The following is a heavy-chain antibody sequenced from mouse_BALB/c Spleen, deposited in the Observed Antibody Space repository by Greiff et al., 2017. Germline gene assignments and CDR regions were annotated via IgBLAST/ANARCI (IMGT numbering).Heavy chain of an antibody. Sequence: QVQLQQSGAELVRPGASVTLSCKASGYTFTDYEMHWVKQTPVHGLEWIGAIDPETGGTAYNQKFKGKATLTADKSSSTAYMELRSLTSEDSAVYYCTKLLRWFAYWGQGTLVTVSA. CDR2: IDPETGGT. CDR3: TKLLRWFAY. J-gene: IGHJ3*01. V-gene: IGHV1-15*01. CDR1: GYTFTDYE. D-gene: IGHD1-1*01.